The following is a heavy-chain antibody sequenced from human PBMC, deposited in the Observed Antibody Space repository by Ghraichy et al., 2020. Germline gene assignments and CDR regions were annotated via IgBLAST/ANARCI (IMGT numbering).Heavy chain of an antibody. CDR3: ATDYTSLICSIY. CDR2: IEGKPTGGTI. J-gene: IGHJ4*02. D-gene: IGHD2-2*01. CDR1: GFTFSSAW. V-gene: IGHV3-15*07. Sequence: GGSLRLSCAASGFTFSSAWMMWVRQAPGKGLEWVARIEGKPTGGTIHYAAPVEGRFTISRDDSERTMYLEMNNLRTEDTAMYYCATDYTSLICSIYWGLGTLVTVS.